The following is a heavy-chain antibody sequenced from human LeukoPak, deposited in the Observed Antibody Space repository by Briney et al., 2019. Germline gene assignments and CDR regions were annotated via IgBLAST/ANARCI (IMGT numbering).Heavy chain of an antibody. D-gene: IGHD3-10*01. J-gene: IGHJ5*02. CDR2: ISYSGTT. V-gene: IGHV4-31*03. CDR3: ANYGSGSYRFDP. CDR1: GGSISSGGFY. Sequence: SQTLSLTCTVSGGSISSGGFYWSWIRQHPGKGLAWIGYISYSGTTYYNPSLKSRVAISVDTSKNLFSLKLSSVTAADTAVYYCANYGSGSYRFDPWGQGTLVTVSS.